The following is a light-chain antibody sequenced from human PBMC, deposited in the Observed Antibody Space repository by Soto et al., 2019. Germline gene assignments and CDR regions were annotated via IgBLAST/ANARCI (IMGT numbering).Light chain of an antibody. CDR2: KAS. V-gene: IGKV1-5*03. CDR3: QQYTRPCT. Sequence: DIQMTQSPSTLSASVGDRVTITCRASQSISSWLAWYQQKPGKAPKLLIYKASSLESGVPSRFSGSGSGTEFTLTISSLQPDDSATYYCQQYTRPCTFGQGTKLEIK. CDR1: QSISSW. J-gene: IGKJ2*02.